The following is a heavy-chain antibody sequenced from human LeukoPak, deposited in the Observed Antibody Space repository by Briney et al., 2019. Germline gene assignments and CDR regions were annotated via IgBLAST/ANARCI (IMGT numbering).Heavy chain of an antibody. J-gene: IGHJ5*02. V-gene: IGHV1-69*13. D-gene: IGHD2-15*01. CDR1: GGTFSSYA. CDR2: IIPIFGTA. CDR3: ARDVHNCSGGSCYSGWFDP. Sequence: GASVKVSCKASGGTFSSYAISWVRQAPGQGLEWMGGIIPIFGTANYAQKFQGRVTITADESTSTAYMELSSPRSEDTAVYYCARDVHNCSGGSCYSGWFDPWGQGTLVTVSS.